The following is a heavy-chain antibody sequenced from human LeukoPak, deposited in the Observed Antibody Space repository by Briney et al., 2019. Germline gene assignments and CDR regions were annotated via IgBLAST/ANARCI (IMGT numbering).Heavy chain of an antibody. V-gene: IGHV1-2*04. CDR1: GYTFTSYA. CDR3: ARARGTVTVDY. J-gene: IGHJ4*02. D-gene: IGHD4-17*01. CDR2: INPNSGGT. Sequence: GASVKVSCKASGYTFTSYAMNWVRQAPGQGLEWMGWINPNSGGTNYAQKFQGWVTMTRDTSISTAYMELSRLRSDDTAVYYCARARGTVTVDYWGQGTLVTVSS.